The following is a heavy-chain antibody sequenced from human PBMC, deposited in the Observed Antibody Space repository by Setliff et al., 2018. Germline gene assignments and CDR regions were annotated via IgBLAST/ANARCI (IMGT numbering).Heavy chain of an antibody. V-gene: IGHV1-69*11. CDR3: ARYLSSDPSDI. Sequence: SVKVSCKASGGTFSNYAINWVRQAPGQGLEWMGRIIPVLGSADYAQKFQGGVTFTADESTSTAYMELSSLTSEDTAVFFCARYLSSDPSDIWGQGTLVTVSS. J-gene: IGHJ3*02. CDR2: IIPVLGSA. D-gene: IGHD3-16*01. CDR1: GGTFSNYA.